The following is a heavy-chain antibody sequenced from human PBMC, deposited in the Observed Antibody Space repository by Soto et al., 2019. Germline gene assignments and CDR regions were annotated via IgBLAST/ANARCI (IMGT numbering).Heavy chain of an antibody. CDR2: IYYSGST. D-gene: IGHD3-22*01. J-gene: IGHJ4*02. V-gene: IGHV4-39*07. Sequence: SETLSLTCAVSGDSISSSGYYWGWIRQPPGKGLEWIGSIYYSGSTYYNPSLKSRVTISVDTSKNQFSLELSSVTAADTAVYYWGRGSYYYDSSGYYNYWGQGPLVTVPP. CDR3: GRGSYYYDSSGYYNY. CDR1: GDSISSSGYY.